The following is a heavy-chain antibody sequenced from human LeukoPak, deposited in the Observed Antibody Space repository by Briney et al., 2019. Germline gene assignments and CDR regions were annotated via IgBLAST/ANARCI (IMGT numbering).Heavy chain of an antibody. J-gene: IGHJ4*02. D-gene: IGHD6-13*01. CDR3: ARWYSSSWPFGY. CDR2: INHSGST. V-gene: IGHV4-34*01. Sequence: SETLSLTCAVYGGSFSGYYWSWIRQPPGKGLEWIGEINHSGSTNYNPSLKSRVTISVDTSKNQFSLKLSSVTAADTAVYYCARWYSSSWPFGYWGQGTLVTVSS. CDR1: GGSFSGYY.